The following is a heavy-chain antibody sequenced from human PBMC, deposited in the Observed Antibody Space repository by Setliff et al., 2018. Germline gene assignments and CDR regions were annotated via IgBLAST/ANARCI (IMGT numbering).Heavy chain of an antibody. CDR2: IYWNDDK. J-gene: IGHJ4*02. D-gene: IGHD3-22*01. CDR1: GFSLSTSGVG. V-gene: IGHV2-5*01. Sequence: GSGPTLVNPTQTLTLTCTFSGFSLSTSGVGVGWIRQPPGKALEWLALIYWNDDKRYSPSLKSRLTITKDTSKNQVVLTMTSMDPVDTATYYCAHRRGDYYDSSGYYYDYWGQGTLVTVSS. CDR3: AHRRGDYYDSSGYYYDY.